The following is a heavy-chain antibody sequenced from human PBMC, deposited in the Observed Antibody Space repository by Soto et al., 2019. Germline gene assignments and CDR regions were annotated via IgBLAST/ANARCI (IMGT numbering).Heavy chain of an antibody. CDR1: GYDFSSYG. D-gene: IGHD2-2*01. Sequence: QVQLVQSGAELKKPGASVKVSCKASGYDFSSYGISWVRQAPGQGLEWMGWISASNGNRDYAQQFQGRVTMTSDTSRTTAYMELRRMRSDDTAVYYCVRDPQRNDYWGQGTLVNVSS. CDR2: ISASNGNR. J-gene: IGHJ4*02. CDR3: VRDPQRNDY. V-gene: IGHV1-18*04.